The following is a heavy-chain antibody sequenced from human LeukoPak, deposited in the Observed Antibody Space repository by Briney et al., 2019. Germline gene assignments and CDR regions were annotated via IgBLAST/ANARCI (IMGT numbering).Heavy chain of an antibody. CDR1: GGSISSYY. CDR2: IYTSGST. CDR3: ARLDLGSSSSLNYYYMDV. J-gene: IGHJ6*03. Sequence: SETLSLTCTVSGGSISSYYWSWIRQPAGKGLEWIGRIYTSGSTNYNPSLKSRVTMSVDTSKNQFSLKLRSVTAADTAVYYCARLDLGSSSSLNYYYMDVWGKGTTVTVSS. V-gene: IGHV4-4*07. D-gene: IGHD2-2*01.